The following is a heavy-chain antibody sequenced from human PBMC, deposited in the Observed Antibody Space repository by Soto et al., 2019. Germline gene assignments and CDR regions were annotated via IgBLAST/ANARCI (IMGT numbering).Heavy chain of an antibody. CDR2: IIPIFGTA. V-gene: IGHV1-69*12. D-gene: IGHD2-2*01. CDR1: GGTFSSYA. CDR3: ARKGYCISTSCYSPYYYYGMDV. Sequence: QVQLVQSGAEVKKPGSSVKVSCKASGGTFSSYAISWVRQAPGQGLEWMGGIIPIFGTANYAQKFQGRVTITADESTSTDYMELSSLRSEDTAVYYCARKGYCISTSCYSPYYYYGMDVWGQGTTVTVSS. J-gene: IGHJ6*02.